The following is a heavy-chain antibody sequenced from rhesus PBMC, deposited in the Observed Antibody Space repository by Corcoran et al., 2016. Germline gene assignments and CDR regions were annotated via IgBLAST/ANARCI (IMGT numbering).Heavy chain of an antibody. J-gene: IGHJ4*01. CDR2: INSGWGSK. CDR1: GFTFSSYW. Sequence: EVQLVESGGGLAKPGGSLRLSCAASGFTFSSYWMNWVRQTPGKGLVWISAINSGWGSKYYADSVKGRFTIARDNSKNTLSLQMNSLRAEDTAVYYCAKDLATVADTGDYWGQGVLVTVSS. V-gene: IGHV3S42*01. D-gene: IGHD4-29*01. CDR3: AKDLATVADTGDY.